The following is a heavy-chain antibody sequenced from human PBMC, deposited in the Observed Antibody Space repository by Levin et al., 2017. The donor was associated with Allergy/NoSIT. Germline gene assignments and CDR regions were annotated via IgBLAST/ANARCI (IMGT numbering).Heavy chain of an antibody. CDR3: AEAAGYSYGFPIN. J-gene: IGHJ4*02. CDR1: GYTFTSYD. V-gene: IGHV1-8*01. D-gene: IGHD5-18*01. Sequence: ASVKVSCKASGYTFTSYDINWVRQATGQGLEWMGWMNPNSGNTGYAQKFQGRVTMTRNTSISTAYMELSSLRSEDTAVYYCAEAAGYSYGFPINWGQGTLVTVSS. CDR2: MNPNSGNT.